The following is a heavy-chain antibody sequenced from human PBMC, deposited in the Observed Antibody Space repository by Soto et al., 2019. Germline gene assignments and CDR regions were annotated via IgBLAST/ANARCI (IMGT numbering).Heavy chain of an antibody. Sequence: EVQLVESGGGLIQPGGSLTLSCAASGFTFSSYSMNWVRQAPGKGLEWVSYITGSGETIYYADSVKGRFTISRDNAKNSLYVQMNSLRAEDTAVYYCARDRDFAFDYWGQGILVTVSS. CDR2: ITGSGETI. CDR1: GFTFSSYS. CDR3: ARDRDFAFDY. J-gene: IGHJ4*02. V-gene: IGHV3-48*01.